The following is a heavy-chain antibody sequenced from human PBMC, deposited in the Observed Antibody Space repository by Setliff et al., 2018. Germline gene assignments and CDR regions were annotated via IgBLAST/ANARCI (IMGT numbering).Heavy chain of an antibody. CDR1: GYSFTSYT. D-gene: IGHD3-22*01. J-gene: IGHJ4*02. CDR3: ARESALRGYYYDSSGNDY. V-gene: IGHV1-18*01. Sequence: ASVKVSCKASGYSFTSYTIHWARQAPGQGLEWMGWISAYNGNTNYAQKLQGRVTMTTDTSTSTAYMELRSLRSDDTAVYYCARESALRGYYYDSSGNDYWGQGTLVTVSS. CDR2: ISAYNGNT.